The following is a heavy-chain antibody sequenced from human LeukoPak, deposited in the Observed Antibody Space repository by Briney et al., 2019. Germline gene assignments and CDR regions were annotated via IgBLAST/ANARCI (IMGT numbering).Heavy chain of an antibody. CDR1: GFTFSSYA. J-gene: IGHJ5*02. CDR3: ARDLIVIAAAGSNWFDP. CDR2: ISYDGSNK. Sequence: GGSLRLSCAASGFTFSSYAMHWVRQAPGKGLEWVAVISYDGSNKYYADSVKGRFTISRDNSKNTLYLQTNSLRAEDTAVYYCARDLIVIAAAGSNWFDPWGQGTLVTVSS. D-gene: IGHD6-13*01. V-gene: IGHV3-30-3*01.